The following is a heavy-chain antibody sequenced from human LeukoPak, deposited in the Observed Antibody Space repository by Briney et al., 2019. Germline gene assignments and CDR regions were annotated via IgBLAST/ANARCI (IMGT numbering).Heavy chain of an antibody. CDR1: GYTFTGYY. CDR2: INPNSGGT. V-gene: IGHV1-2*02. J-gene: IGHJ4*02. CDR3: ASRPDQHLLYYFDY. Sequence: ASVKVSCKASGYTFTGYYMHWVRQAPGQGLEWMGWINPNSGGTKYAQKFQGRVTMTSDASITTAYMELSSLRSDDTAVYYCASRPDQHLLYYFDYWGQGALVTVSS. D-gene: IGHD2-15*01.